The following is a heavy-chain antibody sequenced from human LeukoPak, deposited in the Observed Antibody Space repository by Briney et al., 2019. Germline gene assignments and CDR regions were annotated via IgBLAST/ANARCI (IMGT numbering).Heavy chain of an antibody. CDR1: GFTFSSYA. J-gene: IGHJ4*02. CDR3: AKDHDYYDSSGYYPTFDY. Sequence: PGGSLRLSCAASGFTFSSYAMSWVRQAPGKGLEWVSAISGSGGSTYYADSVKDRFTISRDNSKNTLYLQMNSLRAEDTAVYYCAKDHDYYDSSGYYPTFDYWGQGTLVTVSS. CDR2: ISGSGGST. D-gene: IGHD3-22*01. V-gene: IGHV3-23*01.